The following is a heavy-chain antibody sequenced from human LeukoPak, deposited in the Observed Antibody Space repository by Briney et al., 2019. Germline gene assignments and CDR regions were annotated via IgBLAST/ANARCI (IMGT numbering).Heavy chain of an antibody. J-gene: IGHJ4*02. CDR1: GFTFSSYA. Sequence: PGGSLRLSCAASGFTFSSYAMSWVRQAPGKGLEWVSAISGSGGSTYYADSVKGRFTISRDNSKNTLYLQMNSLRAEDTAVYYCARDLPVEMATMEFSEVFDYWGQGTLVTVSS. CDR3: ARDLPVEMATMEFSEVFDY. V-gene: IGHV3-23*01. D-gene: IGHD5-24*01. CDR2: ISGSGGST.